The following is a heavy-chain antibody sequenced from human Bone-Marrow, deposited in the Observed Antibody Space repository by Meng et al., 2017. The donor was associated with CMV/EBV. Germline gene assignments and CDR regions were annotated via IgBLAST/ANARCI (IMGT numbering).Heavy chain of an antibody. J-gene: IGHJ6*02. CDR3: ATASFDSNPVSFVGYYYGMDV. D-gene: IGHD3-9*01. Sequence: SLNVSCKAPGYTITGYYMHWVRQAPGQGLEWMGGIIPIFGTANYAQKFQGRVTITTDESTSTAYMELSSLRSEDTAVYYCATASFDSNPVSFVGYYYGMDVWGQGTTVTVSS. CDR2: IIPIFGTA. CDR1: GYTITGYY. V-gene: IGHV1-69*05.